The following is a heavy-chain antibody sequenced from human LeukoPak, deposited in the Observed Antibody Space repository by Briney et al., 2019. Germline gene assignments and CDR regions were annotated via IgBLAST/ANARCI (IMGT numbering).Heavy chain of an antibody. J-gene: IGHJ4*02. CDR2: ISAYNGNT. D-gene: IGHD1-26*01. V-gene: IGHV1-18*01. CDR3: ARGAGVGVPYFDY. CDR1: GYTFTSYD. Sequence: ASVKVSCKASGYTFTSYDINWIRQAPGQGLEWMGWISAYNGNTNYAQKLQGRVTLTTDTSTSTAYMELRSLRSGDTAVYYCARGAGVGVPYFDYWGQGTLVTVSS.